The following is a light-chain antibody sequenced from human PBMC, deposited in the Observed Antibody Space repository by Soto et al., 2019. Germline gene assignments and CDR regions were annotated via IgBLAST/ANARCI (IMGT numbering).Light chain of an antibody. Sequence: QCAPRHPASVSWSPGRLITISCTGTSSDVGTYNYVSWYQHHPGKAPKLIIYEVSNRPSGVSNRFSGSKSGSTASLTISGLQAEEEADYHCTSYTRDTDIVFGTGTKVTVL. CDR1: SSDVGTYNY. J-gene: IGLJ1*01. CDR3: TSYTRDTDIV. V-gene: IGLV2-14*01. CDR2: EVS.